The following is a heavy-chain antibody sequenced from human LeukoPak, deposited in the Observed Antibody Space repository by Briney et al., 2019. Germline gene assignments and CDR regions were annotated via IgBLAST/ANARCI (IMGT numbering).Heavy chain of an antibody. CDR1: GFPFSSYA. CDR3: AREGDDYDAFDI. J-gene: IGHJ3*02. CDR2: ISYDGSNK. Sequence: PGGSLRLSCAASGFPFSSYAMHWVRQAPGKGLEWVAVISYDGSNKYYADSVKGRFTISRDNSKNTLYLQMNSLRAEDTAVYYCAREGDDYDAFDIWGQGTMVTVSS. D-gene: IGHD5-24*01. V-gene: IGHV3-30*04.